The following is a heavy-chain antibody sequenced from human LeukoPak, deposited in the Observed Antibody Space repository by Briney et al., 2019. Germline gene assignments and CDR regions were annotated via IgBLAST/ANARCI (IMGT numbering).Heavy chain of an antibody. Sequence: PSETLSLTCTVSGASISGYYCSWVRQPAGKGLEWIGRIYASGSTNYNPSLKSRVTISVDTSKNQFSLKLSSVTAADTAVYYCARHMVRGGLGSPDAFDIWGQGTMVTVSS. J-gene: IGHJ3*02. D-gene: IGHD3-10*01. V-gene: IGHV4-4*07. CDR1: GASISGYY. CDR3: ARHMVRGGLGSPDAFDI. CDR2: IYASGST.